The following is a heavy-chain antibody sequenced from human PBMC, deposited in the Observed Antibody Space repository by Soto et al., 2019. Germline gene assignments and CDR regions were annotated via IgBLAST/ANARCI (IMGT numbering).Heavy chain of an antibody. D-gene: IGHD3-3*01. CDR2: IYYSGST. Sequence: SETLSLTCTVSGGSISSYYWSWIRQPPGKGLEWIGYIYYSGSTNYNPSLKSRVTISVDTSKNQFSLKLSSVTAADTAAYYCARLTGYVFWSGYPVNYYYYRDVWGKGTRVTVS. CDR1: GGSISSYY. J-gene: IGHJ6*03. CDR3: ARLTGYVFWSGYPVNYYYYRDV. V-gene: IGHV4-59*08.